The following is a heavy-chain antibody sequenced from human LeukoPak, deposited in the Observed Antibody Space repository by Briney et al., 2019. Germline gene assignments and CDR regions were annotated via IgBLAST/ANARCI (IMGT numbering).Heavy chain of an antibody. D-gene: IGHD5-24*01. CDR1: GLIFRSYW. CDR3: ARERDGRFFDY. V-gene: IGHV3-7*01. J-gene: IGHJ4*02. Sequence: TGGSLRLSCEVSGLIFRSYWMSWVRQAPGKGLEWVANINQDGSEKYFVDSVRGRFTISRDNAKNSPHLQMNTLRAEDTAVYYCARERDGRFFDYWGQGTLVSVSS. CDR2: INQDGSEK.